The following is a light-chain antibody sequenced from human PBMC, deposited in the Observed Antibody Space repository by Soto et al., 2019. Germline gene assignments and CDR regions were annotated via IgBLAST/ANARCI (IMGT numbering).Light chain of an antibody. Sequence: DIQMTQSPSSLSASVGDRVTISCRASQTINTYVNWYLQKPGKAPKLLIYAASSLHSGVPSRFSGSGSGTEYILTISDLQPDDFGTYYCQQYSSYWTFGQGAMVEIK. V-gene: IGKV1-39*01. J-gene: IGKJ1*01. CDR1: QTINTY. CDR3: QQYSSYWT. CDR2: AAS.